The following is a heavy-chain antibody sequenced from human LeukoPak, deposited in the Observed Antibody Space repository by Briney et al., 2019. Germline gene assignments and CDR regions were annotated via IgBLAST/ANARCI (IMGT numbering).Heavy chain of an antibody. CDR3: ARSGCSSTSCYADWFDP. CDR1: AFTFSSYG. Sequence: GGSLRLSCAASAFTFSSYGMHWVRQAPGKGLEWVSSISSSSSYIYYADSVKGRFTISRDNAKNSLYLQMNSLRAEDTAVYYCARSGCSSTSCYADWFDPWGQGTLVTVSS. D-gene: IGHD2-2*01. CDR2: ISSSSSYI. J-gene: IGHJ5*02. V-gene: IGHV3-21*01.